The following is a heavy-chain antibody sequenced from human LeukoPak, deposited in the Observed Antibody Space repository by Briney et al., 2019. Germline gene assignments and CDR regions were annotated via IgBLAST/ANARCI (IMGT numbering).Heavy chain of an antibody. J-gene: IGHJ4*02. V-gene: IGHV1-2*02. Sequence: ASVKVSCKASGYTFTGYYMHWVRQAPGQGLEWMGWINPNSGGTNYAQRFQGRVTMTRDTSISTAYMEPSRLRSDDTAVYYCARGLIAVADPIDYWGQGTLVTVSS. CDR3: ARGLIAVADPIDY. CDR2: INPNSGGT. CDR1: GYTFTGYY. D-gene: IGHD6-19*01.